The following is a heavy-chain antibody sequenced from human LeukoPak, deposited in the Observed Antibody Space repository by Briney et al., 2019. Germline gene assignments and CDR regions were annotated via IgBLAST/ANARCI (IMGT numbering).Heavy chain of an antibody. V-gene: IGHV4-31*03. Sequence: PSQTLSLTCTVSRGSISRGGYYWSWIRQHPGKGLEWIGYISYRGSTYYTPSLRSRLTISADTSKNQFSLKLSSVTAADTAVYYCARVALAGTTPPWFDPWGQGTLVTVSS. CDR3: ARVALAGTTPPWFDP. J-gene: IGHJ5*02. D-gene: IGHD1-1*01. CDR2: ISYRGST. CDR1: RGSISRGGYY.